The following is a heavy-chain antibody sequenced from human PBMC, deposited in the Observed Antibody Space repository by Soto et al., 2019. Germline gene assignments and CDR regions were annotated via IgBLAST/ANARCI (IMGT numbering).Heavy chain of an antibody. J-gene: IGHJ6*02. CDR2: IYYSGST. D-gene: IGHD2-2*01. V-gene: IGHV4-61*01. CDR1: GGSVSSGSYY. CDR3: ARGHQLRGYYYCGMDV. Sequence: SETLSLTCTVSGGSVSSGSYYWSWIRQPPGKGLEWIGYIYYSGSTNYNPSLKSRVTISVDTSKNQFSLKLSSVTAADTAVYYCARGHQLRGYYYCGMDVWGQGTTVTVSS.